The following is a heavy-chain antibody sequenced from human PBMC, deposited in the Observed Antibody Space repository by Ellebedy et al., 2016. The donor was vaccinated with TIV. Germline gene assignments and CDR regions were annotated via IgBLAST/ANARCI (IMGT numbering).Heavy chain of an antibody. Sequence: GESLKISCTTSGFTFSSYAMHWVRQAPGKGLEWVAVISPDGSKKYYVESVKGRFTISRDNSKNTMYLQMISLRDEDTAVYYCVKEEYPPNNVDYWGQGTLVTVSS. CDR2: ISPDGSKK. V-gene: IGHV3-30*18. CDR1: GFTFSSYA. D-gene: IGHD1/OR15-1a*01. J-gene: IGHJ4*02. CDR3: VKEEYPPNNVDY.